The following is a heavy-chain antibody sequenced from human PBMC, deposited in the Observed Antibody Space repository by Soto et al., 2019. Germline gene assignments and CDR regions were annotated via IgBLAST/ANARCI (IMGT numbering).Heavy chain of an antibody. J-gene: IGHJ4*02. V-gene: IGHV3-30*18. CDR2: ISYDGSNK. D-gene: IGHD3-3*01. Sequence: QVQLVESGGGVVQPGRSLRLSCAASGFTFSSYGMHWVRQAPGKGLEWVAVISYDGSNKYYADSVKGRFTISRDNSKNTLYLQMNSLRAEDTAVYYCAKEYDFWSGCLLGYWGQGTLVTVSS. CDR3: AKEYDFWSGCLLGY. CDR1: GFTFSSYG.